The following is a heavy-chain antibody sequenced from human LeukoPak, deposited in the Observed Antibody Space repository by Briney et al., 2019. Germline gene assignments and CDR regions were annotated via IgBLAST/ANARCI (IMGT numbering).Heavy chain of an antibody. D-gene: IGHD4-17*01. CDR2: IYSGGST. J-gene: IGHJ4*02. CDR3: AKDVYGDYGGLDY. CDR1: GFTVSSNY. Sequence: GSLRLSCAASGFTVSSNYMSWVRQAPGKGLEWVSVIYSGGSTYYADSVKGRFTISRDNSKNTLYLQVNSLRAEDTAVYYCAKDVYGDYGGLDYWGQGTLVTVSS. V-gene: IGHV3-66*01.